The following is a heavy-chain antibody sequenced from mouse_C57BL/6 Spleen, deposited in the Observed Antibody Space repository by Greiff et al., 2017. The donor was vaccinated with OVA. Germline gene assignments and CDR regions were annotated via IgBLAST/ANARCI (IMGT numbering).Heavy chain of an antibody. D-gene: IGHD2-2*01. Sequence: DVQLVESGGGLVKPGGSLKLSCAASGFTFSDYGMHWVRQAPEKGLEWVAYISSGSSTIYYADTVKGRFTISRDNAKNTLFLQMTSLRSEDTAMYYCARTVTTRYWYFDVWGTGTTVTVSS. CDR3: ARTVTTRYWYFDV. CDR1: GFTFSDYG. CDR2: ISSGSSTI. V-gene: IGHV5-17*01. J-gene: IGHJ1*03.